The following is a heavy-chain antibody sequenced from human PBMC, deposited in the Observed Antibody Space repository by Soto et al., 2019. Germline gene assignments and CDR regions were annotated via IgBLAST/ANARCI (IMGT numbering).Heavy chain of an antibody. V-gene: IGHV4-31*03. CDR1: GGSISSGGYY. CDR3: ARALYGSGSFDY. D-gene: IGHD3-10*01. Sequence: SETLSLTCTVSGGSISSGGYYWSWIRQHPGKGLEWIGYIYYSGSTYYNPSLKSRVTISVDTSKNQFSLKLSSVTAADTAVYYCARALYGSGSFDYWGQGALVTVSS. CDR2: IYYSGST. J-gene: IGHJ4*02.